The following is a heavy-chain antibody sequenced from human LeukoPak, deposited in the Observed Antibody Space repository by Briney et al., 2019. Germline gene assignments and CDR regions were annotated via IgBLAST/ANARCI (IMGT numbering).Heavy chain of an antibody. CDR3: AKVIALDTSMGIFDC. CDR1: GGSFSGYY. Sequence: SETLSLTCAAYGGSFSGYYWSWIRQPPGKGLEWIGEINHSGSTNYNPSLKSRVTISVDTSKNQFSLKLSSVTAADTAVYYCAKVIALDTSMGIFDCWGQGTLVTVSS. CDR2: INHSGST. D-gene: IGHD5-18*01. J-gene: IGHJ4*02. V-gene: IGHV4-34*01.